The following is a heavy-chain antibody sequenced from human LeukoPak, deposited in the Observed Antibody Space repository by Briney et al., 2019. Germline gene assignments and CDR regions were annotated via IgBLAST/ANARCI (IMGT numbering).Heavy chain of an antibody. D-gene: IGHD6-13*01. V-gene: IGHV3-30*18. J-gene: IGHJ4*02. CDR2: ISYDGTDK. CDR3: AKSLSGWWTPGLDY. CDR1: GFIFSSYG. Sequence: GGSLRLSCVASGFIFSSYGINWARQAPGRGLEWVAVISYDGTDKYYTDSVKGRFTISRDRSTNTVSLEMNSLRPEDTAVYYCAKSLSGWWTPGLDYLGQGTLVTVSS.